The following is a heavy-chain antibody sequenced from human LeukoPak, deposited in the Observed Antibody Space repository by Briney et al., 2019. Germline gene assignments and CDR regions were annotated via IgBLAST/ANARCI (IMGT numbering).Heavy chain of an antibody. CDR1: DGSISSSSYY. V-gene: IGHV4-39*01. J-gene: IGHJ4*02. CDR3: ARQNTRDGYSH. Sequence: PSETLSLTCTVSDGSISSSSYYWGWIRQPPGKGLEWIGSIYYSGSTYYNPSLKSRVTMSVDTSMNHFSLKLSSVTASDTAVYYCARQNTRDGYSHWGQGTLVTVSS. D-gene: IGHD5-24*01. CDR2: IYYSGST.